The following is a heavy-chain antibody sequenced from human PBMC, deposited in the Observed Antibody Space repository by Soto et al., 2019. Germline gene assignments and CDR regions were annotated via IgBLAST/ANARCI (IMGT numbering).Heavy chain of an antibody. Sequence: ASVKVSSKASGHTFTGSYMPWVRQAPGQGLEWMGWINPNSGATNYAQKLQGRVTMTRGTSISTAYMELSRLRSEDTAVYYCARDRGRCGVVIVSYGMDVWGQGTTVTVAS. CDR1: GHTFTGSY. J-gene: IGHJ6*02. CDR2: INPNSGAT. CDR3: ARDRGRCGVVIVSYGMDV. D-gene: IGHD3-3*01. V-gene: IGHV1-2*02.